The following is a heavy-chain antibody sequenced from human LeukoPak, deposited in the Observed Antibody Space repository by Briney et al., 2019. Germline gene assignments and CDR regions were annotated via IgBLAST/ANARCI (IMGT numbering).Heavy chain of an antibody. CDR3: ARDRDYYDSSGYLY. CDR1: GFTLSSYA. D-gene: IGHD3-22*01. J-gene: IGHJ4*02. CDR2: ISYDGSNK. Sequence: HPGRSLSLSCAASGFTLSSYAMHWVHQAPGKGLEWVAVISYDGSNKYYADSVKGRFTISRDNSKNTLYLQMNSLRAEDTAVYYCARDRDYYDSSGYLYWGQGTLVTVSS. V-gene: IGHV3-30*04.